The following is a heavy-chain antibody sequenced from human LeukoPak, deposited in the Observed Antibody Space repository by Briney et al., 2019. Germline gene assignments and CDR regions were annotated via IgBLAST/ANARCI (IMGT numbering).Heavy chain of an antibody. CDR1: GFTFSSYG. D-gene: IGHD6-19*01. CDR3: AKDGASGWSVS. J-gene: IGHJ5*02. Sequence: GGSLRLSCAASGFTFSSYGMHWVRQAPGKGLEWVAVISYDGSNKYYADSVKGRFTISRDNSKNTLYLQMNSLRAEDTAVYYCAKDGASGWSVSWGQGTLVTVSS. CDR2: ISYDGSNK. V-gene: IGHV3-30*18.